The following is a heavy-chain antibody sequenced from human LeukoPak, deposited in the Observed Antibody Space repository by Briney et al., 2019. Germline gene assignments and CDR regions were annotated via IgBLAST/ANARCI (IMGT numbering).Heavy chain of an antibody. CDR2: ISAYNGNT. J-gene: IGHJ6*02. V-gene: IGHV1-18*01. D-gene: IGHD2-2*01. CDR1: GYTFTSYG. Sequence: ASVKVSCKASGYTFTSYGISWVRQAPGQGLEWMGWISAYNGNTNYAQKLQGRVTMTTDTSTSTAYMELRSLRSDDTAVYYCARDWHDIVVVPAAKVYYGMDVWGQGTTVTVSS. CDR3: ARDWHDIVVVPAAKVYYGMDV.